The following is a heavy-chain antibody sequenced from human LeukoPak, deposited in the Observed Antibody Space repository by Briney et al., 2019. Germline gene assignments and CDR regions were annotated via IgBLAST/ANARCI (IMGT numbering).Heavy chain of an antibody. Sequence: ASVKVSCKVSGYTLTELSMHWVRQAPGKGLEWMGGFDPVDGETIYAQKFQGRVTMTEDTSTDTAYMELSSLRSEDTAVYYCATARIAVAGTLYYYYYGMDVWGQGTTVTVSS. V-gene: IGHV1-24*01. J-gene: IGHJ6*02. CDR1: GYTLTELS. CDR3: ATARIAVAGTLYYYYYGMDV. CDR2: FDPVDGET. D-gene: IGHD6-19*01.